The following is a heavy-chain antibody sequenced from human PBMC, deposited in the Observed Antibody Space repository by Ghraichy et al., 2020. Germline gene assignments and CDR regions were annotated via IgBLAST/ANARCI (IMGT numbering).Heavy chain of an antibody. V-gene: IGHV4-39*01. CDR3: ASCYDSSGYNNWFHP. CDR2: IYYSGST. Sequence: SETLSLTCTVSGGSISSSSYYWGWIRQPPGKGLEWIGSIYYSGSTYYNPSLKSRVTISVDTSKNQFSLKLSSVTAADTAVYYCASCYDSSGYNNWFHPWGQGTLVTVSS. D-gene: IGHD3-22*01. J-gene: IGHJ5*02. CDR1: GGSISSSSYY.